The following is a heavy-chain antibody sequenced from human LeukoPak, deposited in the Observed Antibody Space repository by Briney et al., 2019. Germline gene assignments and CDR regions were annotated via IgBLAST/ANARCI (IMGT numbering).Heavy chain of an antibody. J-gene: IGHJ5*02. CDR2: IYYSGST. V-gene: IGHV4-59*08. Sequence: SETLSLTCTVSGGSISTYYWSWIRQPPGKGLEWIGYIYYSGSTNYNPSLKSRVTISVDTSKNQFSLKLSSVTAADTAVYFCARLPEGGYATSLGWLDPWGQGTRVTVSS. D-gene: IGHD5-24*01. CDR1: GGSISTYY. CDR3: ARLPEGGYATSLGWLDP.